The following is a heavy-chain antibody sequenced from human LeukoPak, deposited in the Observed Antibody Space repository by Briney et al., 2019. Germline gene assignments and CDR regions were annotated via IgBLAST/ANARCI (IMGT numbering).Heavy chain of an antibody. D-gene: IGHD3-9*01. CDR1: GFTFSSYA. CDR2: ISGSGGTT. Sequence: PGGSLRLPCAAPGFTFSSYAMSWVRQAPGKGLEWVSTISGSGGTTYYAEFVKGRFTISRDNSKNTLYLQMNSLRAEDTAVYYCAKDAHRRYFDWFDKNWFDPWGQGTLVTVSS. CDR3: AKDAHRRYFDWFDKNWFDP. V-gene: IGHV3-23*01. J-gene: IGHJ5*02.